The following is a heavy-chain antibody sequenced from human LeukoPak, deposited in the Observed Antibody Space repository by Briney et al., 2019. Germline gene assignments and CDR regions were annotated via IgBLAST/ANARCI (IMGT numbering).Heavy chain of an antibody. CDR1: GGSITNDNYY. V-gene: IGHV4-61*01. D-gene: IGHD2/OR15-2a*01. CDR3: ARGLSKCRPFDY. CDR2: MFYSGNT. Sequence: SETLSLTCTVSGGSITNDNYYWAWIRQPPGKGLEWIVYMFYSGNTNYNPSLKSRVTMSVDTSKNQFSLNLSSVTAADTAIYYCARGLSKCRPFDYWGLGTLVAVSS. J-gene: IGHJ4*02.